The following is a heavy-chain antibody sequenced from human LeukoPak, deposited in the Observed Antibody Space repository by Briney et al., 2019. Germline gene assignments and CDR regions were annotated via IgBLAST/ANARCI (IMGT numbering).Heavy chain of an antibody. CDR2: IYSGGST. Sequence: GGSLRLSCAASGFTFSSYWMSWVRQAPGKGLEWVSVIYSGGSTYYADSVRGRFTISRDNSKNTLYLQMNSLRAEDTAVYYCARGAAITGTTGDYFDYWGQGTLVTVSS. V-gene: IGHV3-53*01. D-gene: IGHD1-7*01. CDR1: GFTFSSYW. J-gene: IGHJ4*02. CDR3: ARGAAITGTTGDYFDY.